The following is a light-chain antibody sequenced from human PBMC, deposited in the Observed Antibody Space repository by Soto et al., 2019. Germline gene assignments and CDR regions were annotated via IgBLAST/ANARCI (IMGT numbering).Light chain of an antibody. V-gene: IGKV3-11*01. J-gene: IGKJ4*01. CDR3: QKRSNWPLT. CDR1: QRISRP. Sequence: MVLTQSPSTLSFSPGDRATLSCRASQRISRPLAWYQQKPGQAPRLLIYTTDNRATGIPARFSGSGSGTDFTLTSGSLEPEDFAVYSCQKRSNWPLTFGGGTKVEIK. CDR2: TTD.